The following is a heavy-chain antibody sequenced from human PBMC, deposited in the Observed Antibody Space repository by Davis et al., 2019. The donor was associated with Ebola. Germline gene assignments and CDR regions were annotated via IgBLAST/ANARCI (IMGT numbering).Heavy chain of an antibody. V-gene: IGHV3-9*01. CDR2: INWNGNFI. Sequence: SLKISCAASGFSFEGYAMYWVRQAPGRGLDWVSTINWNGNFIDYADSVMGRFSVSRDNGKNSLYLQMNSLRADDTALYYCAKAAFRGYEYGGDALDIWGRGTMVTVSS. J-gene: IGHJ3*02. CDR3: AKAAFRGYEYGGDALDI. CDR1: GFSFEGYA. D-gene: IGHD5-12*01.